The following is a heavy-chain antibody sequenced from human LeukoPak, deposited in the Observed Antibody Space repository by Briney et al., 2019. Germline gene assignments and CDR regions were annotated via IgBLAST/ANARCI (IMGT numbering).Heavy chain of an antibody. CDR3: TTDLGAYYHGSQRLIPFDY. J-gene: IGHJ4*02. V-gene: IGHV3-15*01. D-gene: IGHD3-10*01. CDR1: GFTFTNAW. CDR2: LKSKTDGGTT. Sequence: GGSLRLSCVDYGFTFTNAWMRWVRQAPGKGLGWNGRLKSKTDGGTTNYADPVRGRFTISRDESKGAVYLQMNSRKIEDTAVYYCTTDLGAYYHGSQRLIPFDYWGQGTLVTVSS.